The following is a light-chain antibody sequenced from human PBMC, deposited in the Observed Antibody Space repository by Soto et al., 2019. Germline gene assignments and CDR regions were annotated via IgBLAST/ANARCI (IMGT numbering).Light chain of an antibody. Sequence: DIQMTQSPSSLSASVGDRVTITCRASQSIISYLNWYQQKPGKAPKLLIYAASSLQSGVPSRFSGSGSGTDFTLTISSLQPEDFATYYCQQSYSTPWTFGQGTKGEIK. V-gene: IGKV1-39*01. J-gene: IGKJ1*01. CDR3: QQSYSTPWT. CDR2: AAS. CDR1: QSIISY.